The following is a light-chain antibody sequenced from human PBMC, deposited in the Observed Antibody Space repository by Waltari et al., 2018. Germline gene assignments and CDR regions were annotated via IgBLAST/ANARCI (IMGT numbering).Light chain of an antibody. V-gene: IGLV2-23*02. CDR1: TSDIGSHNI. CDR2: DVN. Sequence: QSALTQPASMSGSPGQSITVSCTGATSDIGSHNIVSWYQQHPGNAPKLILYDVNRRPSGVSDRFSGSKSGITASLTISGLQAEDEADYYCCSYAGSTTWVFGGGTKLTVL. J-gene: IGLJ3*02. CDR3: CSYAGSTTWV.